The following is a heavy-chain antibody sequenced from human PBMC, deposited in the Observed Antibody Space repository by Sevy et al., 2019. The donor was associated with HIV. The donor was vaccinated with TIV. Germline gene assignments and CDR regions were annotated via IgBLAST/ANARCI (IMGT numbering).Heavy chain of an antibody. V-gene: IGHV3-30-3*01. D-gene: IGHD6-13*01. CDR1: GFTFSSYA. Sequence: GGSLRLSCAASGFTFSSYAMHWVRQAPGKGLEWVAVISYDGSNKYYADSVKGRFTISRDNSKNTLYLQMNSLRAEDTAVYYCAREEPYSTPPAFDYWGQRTMVTVSS. CDR2: ISYDGSNK. CDR3: AREEPYSTPPAFDY. J-gene: IGHJ4*02.